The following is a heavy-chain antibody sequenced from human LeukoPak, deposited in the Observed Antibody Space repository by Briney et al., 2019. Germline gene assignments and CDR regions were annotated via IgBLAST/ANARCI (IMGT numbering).Heavy chain of an antibody. D-gene: IGHD2-15*01. CDR1: GYTFTGYY. J-gene: IGHJ5*02. Sequence: ASVKVSCKASGYTFTGYYMHWVRQAPGQGLEWMGWINPNSGGTNYAQKFQGRVTMTRDTSISTAYMELSRLRSDDTAVYYCARERFKFCSGGSCYSRSGSGWFDPWDQGTLVTVSS. V-gene: IGHV1-2*02. CDR2: INPNSGGT. CDR3: ARERFKFCSGGSCYSRSGSGWFDP.